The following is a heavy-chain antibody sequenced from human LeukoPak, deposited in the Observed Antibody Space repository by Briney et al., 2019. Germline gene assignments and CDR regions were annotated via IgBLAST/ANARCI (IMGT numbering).Heavy chain of an antibody. Sequence: GGALEISLKGAGCRFTSYWIGWGRPRPGKGVGWMGIIYPGECDTRYSPSFQGQVTISADKSISTAYLQWSSLKASDTAMYYCARRDYCSSTSCYGYFDYWGQGTLVTVSS. CDR2: IYPGECDT. CDR3: ARRDYCSSTSCYGYFDY. CDR1: GCRFTSYW. V-gene: IGHV5-51*01. J-gene: IGHJ4*02. D-gene: IGHD2-2*01.